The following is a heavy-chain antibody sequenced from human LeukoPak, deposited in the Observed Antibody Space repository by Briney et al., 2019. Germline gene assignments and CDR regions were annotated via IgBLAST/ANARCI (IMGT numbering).Heavy chain of an antibody. V-gene: IGHV4-34*01. Sequence: SETLSLTCAVYGGSFSGYYWSWIRQPPGKGLEWIGEINHSGSTNYNPSLKSRVTISVGTSKNQFSLKLSSVTAADTAVYYCARRYYDIFDYWGQGTLVTVSS. CDR3: ARRYYDIFDY. CDR1: GGSFSGYY. D-gene: IGHD3-9*01. CDR2: INHSGST. J-gene: IGHJ4*02.